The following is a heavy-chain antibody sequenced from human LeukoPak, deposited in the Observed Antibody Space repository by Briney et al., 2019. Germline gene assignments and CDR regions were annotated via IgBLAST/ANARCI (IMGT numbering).Heavy chain of an antibody. CDR2: INPSGGST. CDR1: GYTFTSYY. CDR3: AREYYFNGSVYYSATFDY. V-gene: IGHV1-46*01. J-gene: IGHJ4*02. Sequence: ASVKVSCKASGYTFTSYYMHWVRQAPGQGLEWMGIINPSGGSTSYAQKFQGRVTMTRDTSTSTVYMELSSLRSEDTAVYYCAREYYFNGSVYYSATFDYGGQETLVTVSS. D-gene: IGHD3-22*01.